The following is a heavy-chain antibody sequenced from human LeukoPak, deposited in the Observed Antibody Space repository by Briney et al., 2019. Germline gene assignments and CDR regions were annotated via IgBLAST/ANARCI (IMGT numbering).Heavy chain of an antibody. D-gene: IGHD3-22*01. J-gene: IGHJ4*02. Sequence: SETLSLTCTVSGGSIKNGDYYWSWIRQPPGKGREWIGYIYYSDNTYYNPSLKSRVTISVDTSKNQFSLKLSSVTAADTAVYYCAREDSSGYYAFYYWGQGTLVTVSS. CDR2: IYYSDNT. CDR1: GGSIKNGDYY. CDR3: AREDSSGYYAFYY. V-gene: IGHV4-30-4*02.